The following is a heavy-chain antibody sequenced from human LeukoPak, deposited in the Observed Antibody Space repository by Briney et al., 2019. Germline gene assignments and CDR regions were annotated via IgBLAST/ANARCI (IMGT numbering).Heavy chain of an antibody. Sequence: SETLSLXCAVYGGSYSGYYWSWIRQPPGKGLEWIGEINHSGSTNYNPSLKSRVTISVDTSENQFSLKLSSVTAADAAVYYCARVDIVVVPAAIDYWGQGTLVTVSS. CDR1: GGSYSGYY. D-gene: IGHD2-2*03. J-gene: IGHJ4*02. V-gene: IGHV4-34*01. CDR3: ARVDIVVVPAAIDY. CDR2: INHSGST.